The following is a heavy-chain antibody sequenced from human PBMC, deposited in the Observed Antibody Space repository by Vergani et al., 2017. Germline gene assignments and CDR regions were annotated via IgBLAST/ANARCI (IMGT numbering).Heavy chain of an antibody. J-gene: IGHJ4*02. CDR1: GYTFTGYY. V-gene: IGHV1-8*02. CDR2: MNPNSGNT. CDR3: ARGSSSSWFQSSRYFDY. Sequence: QVQLVQSGAEVKKPGASVKVSCKASGYTFTGYYMHWVRQAPGQGLEWMGWMNPNSGNTGYAQKFQGRVTMTRNTSISTAYMELSSLRSEDTAVYYCARGSSSSWFQSSRYFDYWGQGTLVTVSS. D-gene: IGHD6-13*01.